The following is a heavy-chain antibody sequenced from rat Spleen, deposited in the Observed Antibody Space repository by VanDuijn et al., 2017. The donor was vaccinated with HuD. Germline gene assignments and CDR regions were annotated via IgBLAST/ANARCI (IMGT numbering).Heavy chain of an antibody. Sequence: QVQLKESGPGLVQSSQTLSLTCNVSGFSLISYAVNWVRQPPGKGLEWMGVIWNTGATRYISALKSRLSISKDTSKSQVFLKMNSLQTEDIATYYCARGFGFYTGDYFDYWGQGVMVTVSS. CDR3: ARGFGFYTGDYFDY. D-gene: IGHD4-3*01. CDR2: IWNTGAT. CDR1: GFSLISYA. V-gene: IGHV2-41*01. J-gene: IGHJ2*01.